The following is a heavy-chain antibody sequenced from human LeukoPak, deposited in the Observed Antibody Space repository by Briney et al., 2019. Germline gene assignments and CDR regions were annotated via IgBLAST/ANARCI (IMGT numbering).Heavy chain of an antibody. CDR3: ARLYDFWSGYSPLPY. CDR2: ISSSSSTI. J-gene: IGHJ4*02. CDR1: GFTFSSYS. D-gene: IGHD3-3*01. Sequence: PGGSLRLSCAASGFTFSSYSMNWVRQAPGKGLEWVSYISSSSSTIYYADSVKGRFTISRDNAKNSLYLQINSLRAEDTAVYYCARLYDFWSGYSPLPYWGQGTLVTVSS. V-gene: IGHV3-48*01.